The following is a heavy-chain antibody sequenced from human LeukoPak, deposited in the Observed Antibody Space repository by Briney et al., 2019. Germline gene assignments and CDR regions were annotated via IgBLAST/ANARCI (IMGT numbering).Heavy chain of an antibody. D-gene: IGHD3-10*01. CDR1: GFTFSSYG. CDR2: ISSDGSNK. Sequence: GRSLRLSCAASGFTFSSYGMHWVRQAPGKGLEWVAVISSDGSNKYYADSVKGRFTISRDNSKNTLYLQMNSLRAEDTAVYYCAKVRGPRYCYGSGNPPDYWGQGTLVTVSS. J-gene: IGHJ4*02. V-gene: IGHV3-30*18. CDR3: AKVRGPRYCYGSGNPPDY.